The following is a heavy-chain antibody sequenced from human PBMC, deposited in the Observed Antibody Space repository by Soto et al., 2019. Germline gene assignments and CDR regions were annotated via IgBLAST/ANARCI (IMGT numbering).Heavy chain of an antibody. D-gene: IGHD2-15*01. V-gene: IGHV1-69*13. CDR1: GGTFSSYA. CDR3: ATYCSGGSCYSKGAEYYGMDV. CDR2: IIPIFGTA. J-gene: IGHJ6*02. Sequence: AASVKVSCKASGGTFSSYAISWVRQAPGQGLEWMGGIIPIFGTANYAQKFQGRVTITADESTSTAYMELSSLRSEDTAVYYCATYCSGGSCYSKGAEYYGMDVWGQGTTVTVSS.